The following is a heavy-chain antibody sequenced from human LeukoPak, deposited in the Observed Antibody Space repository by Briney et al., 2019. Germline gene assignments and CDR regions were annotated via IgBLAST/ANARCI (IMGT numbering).Heavy chain of an antibody. J-gene: IGHJ4*02. CDR3: AKDRVRWSNYGYFDY. CDR1: GFTVSSYG. CDR2: IRYDGSNK. V-gene: IGHV3-30*02. D-gene: IGHD4-11*01. Sequence: AGGSLRLSCAASGFTVSSYGMHWVRQAPGKGLEWVAFIRYDGSNKYYADSVKGRFTISRDNSKNTLYLQMNSLRAEDTAVYYCAKDRVRWSNYGYFDYWGQGTLVTVSS.